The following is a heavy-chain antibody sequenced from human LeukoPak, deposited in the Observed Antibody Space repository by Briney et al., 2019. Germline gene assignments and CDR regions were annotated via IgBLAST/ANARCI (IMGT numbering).Heavy chain of an antibody. CDR1: GGSFSGYY. V-gene: IGHV4-34*01. D-gene: IGHD3-16*02. J-gene: IGHJ4*02. CDR3: ARGRRGGYDYVWGSYRQPLFDY. CDR2: INHSGST. Sequence: PSETLSLTCAVYGGSFSGYYWSWIRQPPGKGLEWIGEINHSGSTNYNPSLKSRVTISVDTYKNQFSLKLSSVTAADTAVYYCARGRRGGYDYVWGSYRQPLFDYWGQGTLVTVSS.